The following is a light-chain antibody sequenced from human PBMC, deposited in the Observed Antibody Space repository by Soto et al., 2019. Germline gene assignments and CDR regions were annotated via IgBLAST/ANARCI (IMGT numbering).Light chain of an antibody. CDR1: QGIRNF. CDR3: QKYRSVPV. V-gene: IGKV1-27*01. CDR2: AAS. J-gene: IGKJ3*01. Sequence: DIQMTQSPTSLSASVGDRVTITCRASQGIRNFVAWYQQKPGKAPKLLIYAASTLQSGVPSRFSGSGSGTVFTLTINRLHPEDVATHSCQKYRSVPVFGPGTKVEIK.